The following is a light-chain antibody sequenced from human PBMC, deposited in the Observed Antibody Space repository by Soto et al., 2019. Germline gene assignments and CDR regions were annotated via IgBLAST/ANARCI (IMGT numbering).Light chain of an antibody. CDR3: KQSDSTHRT. Sequence: DIQMTQSPSSLSASVGDRVTITCRARQSISSYLNCYQQKPWKAPKLLIYAASRLQSRVPSRFSDSGSGTDFNLNISSLQPEDFATYYCKQSDSTHRTFIQGTKVEIK. V-gene: IGKV1-39*01. CDR2: AAS. J-gene: IGKJ1*01. CDR1: QSISSY.